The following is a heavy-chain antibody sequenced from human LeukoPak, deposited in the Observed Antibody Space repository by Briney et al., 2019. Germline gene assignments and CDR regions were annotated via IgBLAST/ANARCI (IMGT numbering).Heavy chain of an antibody. CDR3: ARVAVVTSPFDY. CDR2: ISSSGGTI. Sequence: GGSLRLSCAASGFTVSSNYMSWIRQAPGKGLEWVSYISSSGGTIYFADSVKDRFTISRDNAKNSLDLQMNSLRAEDTAMYYCARVAVVTSPFDYWGQGTLVTVSS. D-gene: IGHD4-23*01. J-gene: IGHJ4*02. V-gene: IGHV3-11*01. CDR1: GFTVSSNY.